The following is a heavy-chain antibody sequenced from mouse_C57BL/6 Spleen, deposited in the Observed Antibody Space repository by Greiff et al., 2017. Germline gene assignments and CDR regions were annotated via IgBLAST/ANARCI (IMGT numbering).Heavy chain of an antibody. CDR2: ISGGGGNT. CDR3: ARLSKGAMDY. J-gene: IGHJ4*01. CDR1: GFTFSSYT. Sequence: DVMLVESGGGLVKPGGSLKLSCAASGFTFSSYTMSWVRQTPEKRLEWVATISGGGGNTYYPDSVKGRFTISRDNAKNTLYLQMSSLRSEDTALYYCARLSKGAMDYWGQGTSVTVSS. D-gene: IGHD1-3*01. V-gene: IGHV5-9*01.